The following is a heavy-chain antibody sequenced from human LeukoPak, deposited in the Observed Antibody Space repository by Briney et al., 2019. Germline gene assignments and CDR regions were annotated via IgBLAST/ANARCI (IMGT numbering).Heavy chain of an antibody. CDR1: GFTFGDYA. D-gene: IGHD6-13*01. V-gene: IGHV3-49*03. J-gene: IGHJ4*02. CDR3: MRGDFEQQRGETGPL. CDR2: IRSKAYGGTT. Sequence: PGGSLRLSCTASGFTFGDYAMSWFRQAPGKGLEWVGFIRSKAYGGTTEYAASVKGRFTISRDDSKSIAYLQMNSLKTEDAAVYYCMRGDFEQQRGETGPLWGQGTLVTVSS.